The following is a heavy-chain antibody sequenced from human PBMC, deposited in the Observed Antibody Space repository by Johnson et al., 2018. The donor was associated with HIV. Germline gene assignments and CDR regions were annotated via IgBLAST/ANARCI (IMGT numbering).Heavy chain of an antibody. CDR1: GFTFSRYA. J-gene: IGHJ3*02. CDR3: ARDRGGTRGAFDI. CDR2: ISYDGSNN. Sequence: QVQLVESGGGVVQPGRSLRLSCAASGFTFSRYAMHWVRQAPGKGLEWVAVISYDGSNNYYADSVTGRFTISRDNSKNTLSLQMNSLRAEDTAVYYCARDRGGTRGAFDIWGQGTMVTVSS. V-gene: IGHV3-30-3*01. D-gene: IGHD1-1*01.